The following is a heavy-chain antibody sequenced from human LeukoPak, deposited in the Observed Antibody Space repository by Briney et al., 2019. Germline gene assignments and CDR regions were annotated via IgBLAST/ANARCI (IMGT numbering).Heavy chain of an antibody. CDR1: GGSISTYY. Sequence: SETLSLTCTVSGGSISTYYWSWIRQPPGKGLEWLGYIDYRGSTNYNPSLKSRVTISVDTSKNQFSLRLSSVTAADTATYYCARVGQGCFDLWGRGTLVTVSS. CDR2: IDYRGST. J-gene: IGHJ2*01. V-gene: IGHV4-59*01. CDR3: ARVGQGCFDL.